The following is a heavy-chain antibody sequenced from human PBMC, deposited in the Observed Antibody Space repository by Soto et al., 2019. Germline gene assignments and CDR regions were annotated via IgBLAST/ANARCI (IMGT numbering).Heavy chain of an antibody. Sequence: SETLSLTCAVSSGSISSSNWWSWVHQPPGKGLEWIGEIYHSGSTNYNPSLKSRVTISVDKSKNQFSLKLSSVTAADTAVYYCARSGLGINNWFDPWGQGTLVTVSS. V-gene: IGHV4-4*02. CDR2: IYHSGST. CDR3: ARSGLGINNWFDP. CDR1: SGSISSSNW. D-gene: IGHD7-27*01. J-gene: IGHJ5*02.